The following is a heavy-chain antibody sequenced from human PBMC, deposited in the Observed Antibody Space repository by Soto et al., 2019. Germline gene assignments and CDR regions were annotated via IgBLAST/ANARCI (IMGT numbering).Heavy chain of an antibody. J-gene: IGHJ4*02. CDR1: GFTVSNNY. V-gene: IGHV3-53*01. CDR3: GDHPGGGGY. CDR2: IYSGGYT. Sequence: EVQLVESGGGLIQPGGSLRLSCAVSGFTVSNNYMSWVRQAPGKGLEGVSVIYSGGYTAYGDSVKGRFTISRDNSKDTISLEKNSPRAHPAAVVYWGDHPGGGGYWGQGTLVTVSS. D-gene: IGHD3-16*01.